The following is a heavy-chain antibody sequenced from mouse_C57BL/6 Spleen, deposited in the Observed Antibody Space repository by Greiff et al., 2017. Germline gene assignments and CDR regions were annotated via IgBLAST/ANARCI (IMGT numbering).Heavy chain of an antibody. CDR2: IHPSDSDT. D-gene: IGHD2-4*01. CDR3: ARWDDYDAWFAY. J-gene: IGHJ3*01. Sequence: QVQLKQPGAELVKPGASVKVSCKASGYTFTSYWMHWVKQRPGQGLEWIGRIHPSDSDTNYNQKFKGKATLTVDKSSSTAYMQLSSLTSEDSAVYYCARWDDYDAWFAYWGQGTLVTVSA. V-gene: IGHV1-74*01. CDR1: GYTFTSYW.